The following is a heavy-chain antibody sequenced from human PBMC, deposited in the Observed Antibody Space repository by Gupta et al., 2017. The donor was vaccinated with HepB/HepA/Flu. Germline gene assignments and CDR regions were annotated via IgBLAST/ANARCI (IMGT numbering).Heavy chain of an antibody. CDR3: ARDGVVVPAAIDY. Sequence: EVQLVESGGGLVQPGGSLRLSCAASGFTFSSSWLSWVRQAPGKGLEWVANIKQDGSEKYYVDSVKGRFTISRDNAKNSLYLQMNSLRAEDTAVYYCARDGVVVPAAIDYWGQGTLVTVSS. CDR1: GFTFSSSW. V-gene: IGHV3-7*01. CDR2: IKQDGSEK. J-gene: IGHJ4*02. D-gene: IGHD2-2*01.